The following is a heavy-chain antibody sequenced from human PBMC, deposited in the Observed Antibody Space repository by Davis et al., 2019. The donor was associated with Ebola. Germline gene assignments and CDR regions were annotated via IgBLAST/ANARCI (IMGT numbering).Heavy chain of an antibody. D-gene: IGHD3-9*01. CDR1: GFTFSSYS. CDR3: VRGDYDTLTGSLFDY. CDR2: ISYDGSNK. J-gene: IGHJ4*02. Sequence: GESLKISCAASGFTFSSYSMNWVRQAPGKGLEWVAVISYDGSNKYYADSVKGRFTISRDNSKNTLYLQMNSLRPEDSALYYCVRGDYDTLTGSLFDYWGQGTLVTVSS. V-gene: IGHV3-30*03.